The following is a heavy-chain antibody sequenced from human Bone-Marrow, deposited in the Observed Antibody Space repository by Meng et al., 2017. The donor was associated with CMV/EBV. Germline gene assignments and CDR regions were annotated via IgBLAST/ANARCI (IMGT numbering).Heavy chain of an antibody. CDR2: IYYSGST. CDR3: ARAGQQLAWFDP. Sequence: GSLRLSCTVSGGSISSYYWSWIRQPPGKGLEWIGYIYYSGSTNYNPSLKSRVTISVDTSKNQFSLKLSSVTAADTAVYYCARAGQQLAWFDPWAREPWSPSPQ. V-gene: IGHV4-59*01. CDR1: GGSISSYY. J-gene: IGHJ5*02. D-gene: IGHD6-13*01.